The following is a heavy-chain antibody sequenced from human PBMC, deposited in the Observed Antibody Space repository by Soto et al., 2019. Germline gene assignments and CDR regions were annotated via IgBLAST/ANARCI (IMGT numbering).Heavy chain of an antibody. V-gene: IGHV4-59*07. CDR1: GGSISGYY. D-gene: IGHD6-13*01. Sequence: QVQLQESGPGLVKPSDTLSLTCTVSGGSISGYYWSWIRQSPGKGLEYIGYIYYRGSTNYNPSLKSRVTMSIDTSRNQFSLRVNSVTAVDTAVYYCARQQLLPFYYALDVWGQGTTVTVSS. CDR2: IYYRGST. CDR3: ARQQLLPFYYALDV. J-gene: IGHJ6*02.